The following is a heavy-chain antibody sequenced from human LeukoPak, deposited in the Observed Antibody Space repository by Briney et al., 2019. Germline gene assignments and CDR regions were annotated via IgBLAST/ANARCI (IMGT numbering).Heavy chain of an antibody. CDR1: GYTFTSYG. CDR2: ISAYNGNT. CDR3: ARGTPILRTKRPPRPQNDY. D-gene: IGHD4-17*01. V-gene: IGHV1-18*01. J-gene: IGHJ4*02. Sequence: ASVKVSCKASGYTFTSYGISWVRQAPGQGLEWMGRISAYNGNTNYAQKLQGRVTMTTDTSTSTAYMELGSLRSDDTAVYYCARGTPILRTKRPPRPQNDYWGQGTLVTVSS.